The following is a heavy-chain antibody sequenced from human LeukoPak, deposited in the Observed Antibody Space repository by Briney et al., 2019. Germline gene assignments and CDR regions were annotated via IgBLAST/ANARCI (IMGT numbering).Heavy chain of an antibody. J-gene: IGHJ4*02. CDR3: ARQSGWYYDFWSGYYTQH. V-gene: IGHV4-39*01. CDR2: MYSSGST. Sequence: PSETLSLTCTVSGGSITSSNYYWGWIRQPPGKGLEWIGTMYSSGSTYHNPSLKSRVTMSVDTSKNQFSLRLSSVTAADTAVYYCARQSGWYYDFWSGYYTQHWGQGTLVTVSS. CDR1: GGSITSSNYY. D-gene: IGHD3-3*01.